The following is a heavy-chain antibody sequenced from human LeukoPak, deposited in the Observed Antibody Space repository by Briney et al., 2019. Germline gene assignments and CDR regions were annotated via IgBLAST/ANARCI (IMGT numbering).Heavy chain of an antibody. CDR3: ATQQGGNPAY. Sequence: GGSLRLSCAASGAASGFIFSGYAMHWVRQAPGKGLEWVAIISYDGSNEYYAGSVRGRFIISRDNAKNMLYLQVNSLRAEDTAVYYCATQQGGNPAYWGQGTLVTVSS. D-gene: IGHD1-14*01. V-gene: IGHV3-30-3*01. J-gene: IGHJ4*02. CDR1: GFIFSGYA. CDR2: ISYDGSNE.